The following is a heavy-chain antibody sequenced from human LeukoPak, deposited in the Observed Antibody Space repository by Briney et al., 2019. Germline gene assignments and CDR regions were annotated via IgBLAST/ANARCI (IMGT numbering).Heavy chain of an antibody. Sequence: AASVKVSCKASGYTFTGYYMHWVRQAPGQGLEWMGWINTNTGNPTYAQGFTGRFVFSLDTSVSTAYLQISSLKAEDTAVYYCARDSSSGYDNWFDPWGQGTLVTVSS. D-gene: IGHD3-22*01. J-gene: IGHJ5*02. CDR1: GYTFTGYY. V-gene: IGHV7-4-1*02. CDR3: ARDSSSGYDNWFDP. CDR2: INTNTGNP.